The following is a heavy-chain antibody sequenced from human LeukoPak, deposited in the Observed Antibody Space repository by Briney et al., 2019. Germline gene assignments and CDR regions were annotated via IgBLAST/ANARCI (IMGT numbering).Heavy chain of an antibody. V-gene: IGHV3-74*01. J-gene: IGHJ6*02. CDR1: GFTFRSYW. Sequence: GGSLRLSCAASGFTFRSYWMHWVRQAPGKGLVWVSRINSDGSSTSYADSVKGRFTISRDNAKNTLYLQMNSLRAEDTAVYYCARDLTIFGVVTWDYYYGMDVWGQGTTVTVSS. D-gene: IGHD3-3*01. CDR2: INSDGSST. CDR3: ARDLTIFGVVTWDYYYGMDV.